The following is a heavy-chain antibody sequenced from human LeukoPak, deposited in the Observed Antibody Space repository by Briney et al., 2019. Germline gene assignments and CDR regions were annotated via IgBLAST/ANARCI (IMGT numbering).Heavy chain of an antibody. CDR1: GGTFSSYA. V-gene: IGHV1-69*05. D-gene: IGHD5-24*01. CDR3: ASEKVEMATTDY. J-gene: IGHJ4*02. CDR2: IIPIFGTA. Sequence: SVEVSCKASGGTFSSYAISWVRQAPGQGLEWMGRIIPIFGTANYAQKFQGRVTITTDESTSTAYMELGSLRSEDTAVYYCASEKVEMATTDYWGQGTLVTVSS.